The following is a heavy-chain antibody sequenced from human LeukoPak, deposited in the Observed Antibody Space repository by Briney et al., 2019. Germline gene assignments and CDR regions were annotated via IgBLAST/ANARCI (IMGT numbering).Heavy chain of an antibody. CDR1: GGSISSGSYY. J-gene: IGHJ3*02. CDR2: IYTSGST. D-gene: IGHD3-22*01. CDR3: ARGRYYYDSSGYYSDAFDI. V-gene: IGHV4-61*02. Sequence: SETLSLTCTVSGGSISSGSYYWSWIRQPAGKGLEWIGRIYTSGSTNYNPSLKGRVTISVDTSKNQFSLKLSSVTAADTAVYYCARGRYYYDSSGYYSDAFDIWGQGTMVTVSS.